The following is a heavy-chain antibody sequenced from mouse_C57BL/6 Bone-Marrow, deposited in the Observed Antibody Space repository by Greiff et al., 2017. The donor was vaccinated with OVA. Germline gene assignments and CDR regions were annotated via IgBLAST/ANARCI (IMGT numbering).Heavy chain of an antibody. CDR2: INPGSGGT. CDR1: GYAFTNYL. CDR3: ARPPPDYYYFDC. V-gene: IGHV1-54*01. J-gene: IGHJ2*01. D-gene: IGHD1-1*01. Sequence: VQLQQSGAELVRPGTSVKVSCKASGYAFTNYLIEWVKQRPGQGLEWIGVINPGSGGTNYNEKFKGKATLTADKSSSTAYMQLSSLTSEDSAVYFCARPPPDYYYFDCWGHGTTLTVSS.